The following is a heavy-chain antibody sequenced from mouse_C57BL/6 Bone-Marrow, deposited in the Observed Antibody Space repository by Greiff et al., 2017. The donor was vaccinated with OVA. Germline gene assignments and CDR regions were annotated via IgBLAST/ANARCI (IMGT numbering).Heavy chain of an antibody. CDR1: GYAFSSYW. J-gene: IGHJ4*01. Sequence: QVQLQQSGAELVKPGASVKISCKASGYAFSSYWMNWVKQRPGKGLEWIGQIYPGDGDTNYNGKFKGKATLTADKSSSTAYMQLSSLTSEDAAVYFGARRSWYYAMDYWGQGTSVTVSS. CDR2: IYPGDGDT. CDR3: ARRSWYYAMDY. V-gene: IGHV1-80*01.